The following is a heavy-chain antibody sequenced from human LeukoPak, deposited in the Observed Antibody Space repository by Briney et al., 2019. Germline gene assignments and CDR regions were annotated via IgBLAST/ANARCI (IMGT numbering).Heavy chain of an antibody. J-gene: IGHJ6*03. CDR1: GFTFDDYG. CDR2: SNWNGDST. D-gene: IGHD3-10*01. V-gene: IGHV3-20*04. CDR3: ARDQYYGSGKLYYYYMDV. Sequence: PGGSLRLSCAASGFTFDDYGLSWVRQAPGKGLEWVSGSNWNGDSTGYADSVKGRFTISRDNAKNSLYLQMNSLRAEDTAVYYCARDQYYGSGKLYYYYMDVWGKGTTVTVSS.